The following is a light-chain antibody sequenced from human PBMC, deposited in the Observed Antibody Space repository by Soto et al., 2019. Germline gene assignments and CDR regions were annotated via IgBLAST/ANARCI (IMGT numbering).Light chain of an antibody. J-gene: IGKJ2*03. Sequence: DIQMTQSPSTLSASVGDRVTITCRASQSISSFLAWYQQKPGKAPKVLIHKASTLESGVPSRFSGSGSGTEFTLTISSLQPEDFAAYYCQQYYTYPSFGLGTKLEIK. V-gene: IGKV1-5*03. CDR1: QSISSF. CDR3: QQYYTYPS. CDR2: KAS.